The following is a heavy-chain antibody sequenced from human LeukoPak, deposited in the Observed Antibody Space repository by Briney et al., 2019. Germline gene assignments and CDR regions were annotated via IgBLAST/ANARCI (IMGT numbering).Heavy chain of an antibody. J-gene: IGHJ3*02. CDR3: ARGPSIVGATFAFDI. Sequence: PTETLSLTCAVYGVSFSGYYWSWIRQPPGKGLEWIGEINHSGSTNYNPSLKSRVTISVDTSKNQFSLKLSSVTAADTAVYYCARGPSIVGATFAFDIWGQGTMVTVSS. CDR2: INHSGST. V-gene: IGHV4-34*01. D-gene: IGHD1-26*01. CDR1: GVSFSGYY.